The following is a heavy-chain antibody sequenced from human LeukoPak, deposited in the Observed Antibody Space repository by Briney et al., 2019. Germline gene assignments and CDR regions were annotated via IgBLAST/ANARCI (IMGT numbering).Heavy chain of an antibody. CDR2: IYYSGST. CDR3: ARRYGSGSSGTFDY. D-gene: IGHD3-10*01. CDR1: GASISIYY. J-gene: IGHJ4*02. Sequence: PSETLSLTCTVSGASISIYYWSWIRQPPGKGLEWIAYIYYSGSTNYNPSLKSRVTISVDTSKNQFSLKLSSVTAADTAVYYCARRYGSGSSGTFDYWGQGTLVTVSS. V-gene: IGHV4-59*01.